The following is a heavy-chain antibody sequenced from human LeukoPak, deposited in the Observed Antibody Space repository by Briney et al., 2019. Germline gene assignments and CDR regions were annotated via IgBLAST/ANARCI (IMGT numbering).Heavy chain of an antibody. CDR1: GFIFSTYW. CDR2: IKQDGSEK. D-gene: IGHD3-22*01. Sequence: GGSLRLSCVASGFIFSTYWMSWVRQAPGKGLEWVANIKQDGSEKYYVDSVKGRFTISRDNVKNSLYLQMNSLRAEDTAVYYCARVTMIVVVTSYYYGMDVWGKGTTVTVSS. CDR3: ARVTMIVVVTSYYYGMDV. J-gene: IGHJ6*04. V-gene: IGHV3-7*01.